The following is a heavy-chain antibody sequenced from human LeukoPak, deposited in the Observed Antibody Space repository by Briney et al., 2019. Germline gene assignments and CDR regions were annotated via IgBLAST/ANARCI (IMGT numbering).Heavy chain of an antibody. CDR2: IYHSGST. V-gene: IGHV4-39*07. CDR1: GDSISSSSYY. Sequence: SETLSLTCTVSGDSISSSSYYWGWIRQPPGKGLEWIGSIYHSGSTYYNPSLKSRVTISVDTSKNQFSLKLSSVTAADTAVYYCARDSRYSSSWGLRPTYYFDYWGQGTLVTVSS. CDR3: ARDSRYSSSWGLRPTYYFDY. J-gene: IGHJ4*02. D-gene: IGHD6-13*01.